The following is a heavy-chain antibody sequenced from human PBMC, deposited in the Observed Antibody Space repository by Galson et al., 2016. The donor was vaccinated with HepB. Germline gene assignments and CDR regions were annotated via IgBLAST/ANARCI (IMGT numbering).Heavy chain of an antibody. CDR1: GFTFSHYG. CDR2: IWYDGSIT. D-gene: IGHD3-22*01. Sequence: SLRLSCAASGFTFSHYGIHWVRQAPGKGLEWVAVIWYDGSITYYADSVKGRFTISRDDSKSTLYLQMNSLRAEDTAVYYCASDADSSGYYYGYVDYWGQGTLVTVSP. CDR3: ASDADSSGYYYGYVDY. J-gene: IGHJ4*02. V-gene: IGHV3-33*01.